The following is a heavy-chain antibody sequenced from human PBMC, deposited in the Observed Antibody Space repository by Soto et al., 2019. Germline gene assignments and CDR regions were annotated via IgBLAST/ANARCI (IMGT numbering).Heavy chain of an antibody. D-gene: IGHD3-3*01. CDR3: ARARDLRDTIFGVVITYYYYGMDV. CDR1: GFTFSSYW. V-gene: IGHV3-7*01. Sequence: GGSLRLSCAASGFTFSSYWMSWVRQAPGKGLEWVANIKQDGSEKYYVDSVKGRFTIPRDNAKNSLYLQMNSLRAEDTAVYYCARARDLRDTIFGVVITYYYYGMDVWGQGTTVTVSS. CDR2: IKQDGSEK. J-gene: IGHJ6*02.